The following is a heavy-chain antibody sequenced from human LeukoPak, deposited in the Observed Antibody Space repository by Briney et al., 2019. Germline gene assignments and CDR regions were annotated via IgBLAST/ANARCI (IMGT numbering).Heavy chain of an antibody. CDR1: GYTFTRYY. Sequence: ASVKVSCKASGYTFTRYYMHCVRQAPGQGLEWMGWSNPNSGGTNYAQKFQGRVTMTRDTSISTAYMELSRLRSDDTAVYYCARDPRYYGDPNYFDYWGQGTLVTVSS. V-gene: IGHV1-2*02. CDR3: ARDPRYYGDPNYFDY. CDR2: SNPNSGGT. D-gene: IGHD4-17*01. J-gene: IGHJ4*02.